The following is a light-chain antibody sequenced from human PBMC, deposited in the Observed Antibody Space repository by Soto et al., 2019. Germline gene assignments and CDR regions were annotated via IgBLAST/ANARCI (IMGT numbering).Light chain of an antibody. CDR2: DDS. Sequence: SSELTQPPSVSVAPGQTATITCGGSNIGVKSVHWYQQRPGQAPILAVYDDSARPSGITERFSGSNSGNTATLTISRVEAGDEADYYCQVWHNKNDQWIFGGGTKVTVL. CDR3: QVWHNKNDQWI. V-gene: IGLV3-21*02. J-gene: IGLJ2*01. CDR1: NIGVKS.